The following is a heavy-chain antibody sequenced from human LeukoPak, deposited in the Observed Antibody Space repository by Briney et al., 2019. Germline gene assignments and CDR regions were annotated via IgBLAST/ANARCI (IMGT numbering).Heavy chain of an antibody. Sequence: GGSLRLSCAASGFTFSDSGIHWVRQASGKGLEWVGHIRGKADSYATGYAASVKGRFTITRDDSENTAYLQMNSLKTEDTAVYYCAKDRGIISDYWGQGTLVTVSS. J-gene: IGHJ4*02. CDR2: IRGKADSYAT. CDR1: GFTFSDSG. V-gene: IGHV3-73*01. D-gene: IGHD3-10*01. CDR3: AKDRGIISDY.